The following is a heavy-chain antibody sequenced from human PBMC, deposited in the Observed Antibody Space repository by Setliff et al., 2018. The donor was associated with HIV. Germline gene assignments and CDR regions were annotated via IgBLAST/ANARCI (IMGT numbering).Heavy chain of an antibody. J-gene: IGHJ5*02. Sequence: PSETLSLTCAVYGGSFSGYYWSWIRQPPGKGLEWIGEIIHSGSTNYNPSLKSRVTISVDTSKNQFSLKLSSVTAADTAVYYCAREEDYNFWSGYDWFDPWGQGTLVTVSS. CDR1: GGSFSGYY. CDR2: IIHSGST. D-gene: IGHD3-3*01. CDR3: AREEDYNFWSGYDWFDP. V-gene: IGHV4-34*12.